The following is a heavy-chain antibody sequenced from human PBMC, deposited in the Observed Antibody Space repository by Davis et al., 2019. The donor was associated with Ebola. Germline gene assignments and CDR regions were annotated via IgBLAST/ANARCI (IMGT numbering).Heavy chain of an antibody. J-gene: IGHJ6*02. V-gene: IGHV5-51*01. CDR1: GYSFTSYW. D-gene: IGHD3-10*01. CDR3: ARHGRYYGSGSQVYYYYGMDV. CDR2: IYPGDSDT. Sequence: GESLKISCKGSGYSFTSYWIGWVRQMPGKGLEWMGIIYPGDSDTRYSPSFQGQVTISADKSISTAYLQWSSLKASDTAMYYCARHGRYYGSGSQVYYYYGMDVWGQGTTVTVSS.